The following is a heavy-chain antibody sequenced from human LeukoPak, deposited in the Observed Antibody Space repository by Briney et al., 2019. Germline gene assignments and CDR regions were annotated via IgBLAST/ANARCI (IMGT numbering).Heavy chain of an antibody. Sequence: PGGSLRLSCVGSGFTFSDYAIHWVRQAPGRGLEWVAVASHDEVGKQFADSVKGRFTISRDNSKNTLYLQMNSLRAEDTAVYYCAKDCPPSISARPINYYYYFMDVWGQGTTVTVSS. CDR1: GFTFSDYA. D-gene: IGHD6-6*01. V-gene: IGHV3-30*18. J-gene: IGHJ6*02. CDR3: AKDCPPSISARPINYYYYFMDV. CDR2: ASHDEVGK.